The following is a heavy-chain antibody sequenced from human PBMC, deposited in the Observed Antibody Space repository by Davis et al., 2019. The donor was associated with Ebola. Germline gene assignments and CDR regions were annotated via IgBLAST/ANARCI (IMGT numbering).Heavy chain of an antibody. CDR2: INPSGGST. V-gene: IGHV1-46*01. J-gene: IGHJ5*02. CDR3: ARSSGGMRRFDP. CDR1: AYTFSSYY. D-gene: IGHD3-10*01. Sequence: ASVKVSCKASAYTFSSYYMHWVRQAPGQGLEWMGMINPSGGSTSYAQKFQGRVTMTRDTSTSTVYMELSSLRSEDTAVYYCARSSGGMRRFDPWGQGTLVTVSS.